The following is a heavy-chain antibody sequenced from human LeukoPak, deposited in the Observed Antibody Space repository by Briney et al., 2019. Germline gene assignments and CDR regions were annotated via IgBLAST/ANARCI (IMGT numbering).Heavy chain of an antibody. CDR2: IDSDGGNA. J-gene: IGHJ4*02. CDR3: ARGGGVLTAIDF. CDR1: RFTFSTHW. D-gene: IGHD3-16*01. V-gene: IGHV3-74*01. Sequence: GGSLRLSCEASRFTFSTHWMHWVRRAPGKGLVWVSRIDSDGGNAYYADSVKGRFTISRDNAKNTLYLQMNSLRAEDTAVYYCARGGGVLTAIDFWGQGTLVTVSS.